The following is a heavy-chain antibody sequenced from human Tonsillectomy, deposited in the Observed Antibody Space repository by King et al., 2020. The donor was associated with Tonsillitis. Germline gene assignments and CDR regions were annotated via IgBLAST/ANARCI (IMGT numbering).Heavy chain of an antibody. V-gene: IGHV1-2*02. D-gene: IGHD3-10*01. CDR2: INPNSGGT. CDR3: ARSSSGDV. CDR1: GYTLTGSY. J-gene: IGHJ6*02. Sequence: VQLVQSGAEVKKPGASVKVSCKASGYTLTGSYLHWVRQAPGLGLEWMGWINPNSGGTNYAQKFQGRVTMTRDTSISTAYMELSGLGSDDTAVYYCARSSSGDVWGQGTTVTVSS.